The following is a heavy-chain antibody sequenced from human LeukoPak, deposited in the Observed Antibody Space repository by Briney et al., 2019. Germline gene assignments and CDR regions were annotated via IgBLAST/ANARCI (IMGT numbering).Heavy chain of an antibody. Sequence: SETLSLTCTVSGGSISSYYWSWIRQPPGKGLEWIGYIYYSGSTNYNPSLKSRVTISVDTSKNQFSLKLSSVTAADTAVYYCARQGRGYDSSGYYYGTLGYWGQGTLVTVSS. J-gene: IGHJ4*02. CDR1: GGSISSYY. CDR3: ARQGRGYDSSGYYYGTLGY. V-gene: IGHV4-59*08. CDR2: IYYSGST. D-gene: IGHD3-22*01.